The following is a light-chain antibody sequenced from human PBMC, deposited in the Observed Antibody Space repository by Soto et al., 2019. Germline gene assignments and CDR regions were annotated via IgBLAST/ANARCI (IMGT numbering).Light chain of an antibody. V-gene: IGKV1-33*01. J-gene: IGKJ4*01. CDR1: QDISNH. Sequence: DIQMTQSPSSLSASVGDRVTITCQASQDISNHLNWYQQKPGKTPKLLICDASNLETGVPSRFSGSGSATYCTFTISNLQPEDIATYYCQQSIDLPLTFGGGTKVEIK. CDR2: DAS. CDR3: QQSIDLPLT.